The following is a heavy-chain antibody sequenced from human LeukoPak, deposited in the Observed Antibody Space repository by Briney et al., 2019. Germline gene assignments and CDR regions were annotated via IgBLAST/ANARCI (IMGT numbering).Heavy chain of an antibody. V-gene: IGHV3-23*01. J-gene: IGHJ4*02. CDR3: AKGYYDYVWGSYYFDY. CDR2: ISGSGGST. D-gene: IGHD3-16*01. Sequence: GGSLRLSCAASGFTSSSYAMSWVRQAPGKGLEWVSAISGSGGSTYYADSVKGRFTISRDNSRDKLYLQMNSLRAEDTAVYYCAKGYYDYVWGSYYFDYWGQGTLVTVSS. CDR1: GFTSSSYA.